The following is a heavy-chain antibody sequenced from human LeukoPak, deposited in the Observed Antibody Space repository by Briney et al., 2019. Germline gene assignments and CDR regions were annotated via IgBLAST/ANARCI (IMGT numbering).Heavy chain of an antibody. CDR2: INPESGGT. J-gene: IGHJ4*02. CDR1: GYTFTGYY. CDR3: ARLPVIVGAWSPIDY. Sequence: ASAKVSCKASGYTFTGYYMHWVRQAPGQGLEWMGWINPESGGTNYAQKFQGRVTMTRDTSISTAYMELTSLRSDDTAVYYCARLPVIVGAWSPIDYWGQGTRVTVSS. D-gene: IGHD1-26*01. V-gene: IGHV1-2*02.